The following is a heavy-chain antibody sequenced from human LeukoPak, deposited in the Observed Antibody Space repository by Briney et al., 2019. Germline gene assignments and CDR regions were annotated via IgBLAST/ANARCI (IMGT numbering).Heavy chain of an antibody. Sequence: VGSLRLSCAASGFTFSSYGMHWVRQAPGQGLEGVAVISYDGSNKYYADSVKGRFTISRDNSKNTLYLQMNSLRAEDTAVYYCAKDIQLWSRDAASSYYYYYGMDVWGQGTTVTVSS. V-gene: IGHV3-30*18. CDR2: ISYDGSNK. CDR3: AKDIQLWSRDAASSYYYYYGMDV. D-gene: IGHD5-18*01. J-gene: IGHJ6*02. CDR1: GFTFSSYG.